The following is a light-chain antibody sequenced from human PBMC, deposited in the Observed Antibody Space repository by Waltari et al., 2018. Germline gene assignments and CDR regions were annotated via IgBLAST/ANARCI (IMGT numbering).Light chain of an antibody. CDR3: QQYNSYSRT. CDR1: QSISSW. J-gene: IGKJ1*01. CDR2: KAS. V-gene: IGKV1-5*03. Sequence: DMQMTQSPSTLSASVGDRVTITCRASQSISSWLAWYQLKPGKAPKLLIYKASSLESGVPSRFSGSGSGTEFTLTISSLQPDDFATYYCQQYNSYSRTFGQGTKAEIK.